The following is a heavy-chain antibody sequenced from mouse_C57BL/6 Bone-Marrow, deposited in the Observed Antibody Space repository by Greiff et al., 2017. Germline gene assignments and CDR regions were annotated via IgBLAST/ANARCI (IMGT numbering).Heavy chain of an antibody. V-gene: IGHV1-64*01. Sequence: QVQLQQSGAELVKPGASVKLSCKASGYTFTSYWMHWVKQRPGQGLEWIGMIHPNSGSTNYNEKFKSKATLTVDKSSSTAYMQLSILTSEDSAVYCCARERSGAGFAYWGQGTLVTVSA. D-gene: IGHD4-1*01. CDR1: GYTFTSYW. J-gene: IGHJ3*01. CDR2: IHPNSGST. CDR3: ARERSGAGFAY.